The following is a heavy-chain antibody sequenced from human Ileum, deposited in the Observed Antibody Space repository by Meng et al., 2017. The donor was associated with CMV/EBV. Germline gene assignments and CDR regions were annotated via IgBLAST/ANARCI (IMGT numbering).Heavy chain of an antibody. CDR3: VLDRRIFFYH. CDR2: IHYDGSNK. D-gene: IGHD1-1*01. CDR1: GFTFSTYG. Sequence: GESLKISCAASGFTFSTYGMHWVRQAPGKGLEWVAFIHYDGSNKYYTDSVKGRFTISRDNSKNTMSVQLNSLRTEDTAVYYCVLDRRIFFYHWGQGTLVTVSS. V-gene: IGHV3-30*02. J-gene: IGHJ4*02.